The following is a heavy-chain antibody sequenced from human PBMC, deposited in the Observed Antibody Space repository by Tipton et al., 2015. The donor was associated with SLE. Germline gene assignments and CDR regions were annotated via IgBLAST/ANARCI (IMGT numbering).Heavy chain of an antibody. Sequence: SLRLSCAASGFTFSSYAMHWVRQAPGKGLEWVAVIPYDGSNKYYADSVKGRFTISRDNSKNTLYLQMNSLRAEDTAVYYCASDIADQRYYYGMDVWGQGTTVTVSS. D-gene: IGHD6-13*01. CDR3: ASDIADQRYYYGMDV. V-gene: IGHV3-30*04. J-gene: IGHJ6*02. CDR1: GFTFSSYA. CDR2: IPYDGSNK.